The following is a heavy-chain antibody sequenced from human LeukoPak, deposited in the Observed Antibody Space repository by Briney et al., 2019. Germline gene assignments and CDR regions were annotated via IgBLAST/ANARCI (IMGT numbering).Heavy chain of an antibody. V-gene: IGHV3-66*01. CDR3: ARDGMIGPFDY. Sequence: GGSLRLSCAASGFTVSSNYMSWVRQAPGKGLEWVSVIYSGGSTYYADSVKGRFTISRDNSKNTLYLQMNSLRAEDTAVYYYARDGMIGPFDYWGQGTLVTVSS. CDR2: IYSGGST. D-gene: IGHD3-22*01. CDR1: GFTVSSNY. J-gene: IGHJ4*02.